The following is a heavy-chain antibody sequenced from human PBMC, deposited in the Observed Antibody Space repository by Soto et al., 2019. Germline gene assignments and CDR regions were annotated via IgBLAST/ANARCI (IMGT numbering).Heavy chain of an antibody. CDR2: INQGGGEK. CDR3: GRTGYMDY. D-gene: IGHD3-9*01. V-gene: IGHV3-7*01. J-gene: IGHJ4*02. Sequence: GGSLRLSCAASGFTFSDYWMTWVRQAPGKGLEWVANINQGGGEKYNEDSVRGRFTISRDNAKNSLYLQMNRLRDEDTAVYYCGRTGYMDYWGQGTRVTVSS. CDR1: GFTFSDYW.